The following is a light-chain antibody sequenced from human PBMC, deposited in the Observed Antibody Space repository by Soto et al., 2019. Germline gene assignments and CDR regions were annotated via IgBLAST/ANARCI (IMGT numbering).Light chain of an antibody. J-gene: IGKJ4*01. CDR1: QSVSSY. CDR2: AAS. CDR3: QQRSKWLI. Sequence: EIVLTQSPGTLSLSPGERATLSCRASQSVSSYLTWYQQKPGQAPRLLIYAASKRATGVPARFSGSGFGTDYPPPISSLEPEDFEVYYCQQRSKWLIFGGGTKVQIK. V-gene: IGKV3-11*01.